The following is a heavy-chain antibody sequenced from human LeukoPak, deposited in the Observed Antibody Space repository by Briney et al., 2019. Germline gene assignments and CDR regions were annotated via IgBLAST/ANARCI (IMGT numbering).Heavy chain of an antibody. Sequence: GGSLRLSCAASGFTFSSHWMHWVRQAPGKGLVWVPRIDAEGSGTTYVDSVKGRFTISRDNAKGTLYLQMYSLRAEDTAVYYCARGSGEGATDYWGQGTLVTVSS. V-gene: IGHV3-74*01. CDR3: ARGSGEGATDY. D-gene: IGHD1-26*01. J-gene: IGHJ4*02. CDR2: IDAEGSGT. CDR1: GFTFSSHW.